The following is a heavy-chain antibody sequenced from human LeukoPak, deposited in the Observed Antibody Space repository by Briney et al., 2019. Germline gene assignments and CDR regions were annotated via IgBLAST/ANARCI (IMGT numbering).Heavy chain of an antibody. V-gene: IGHV3-33*01. J-gene: IGHJ4*02. D-gene: IGHD3/OR15-3a*01. Sequence: GMSLRLSCAASGLTFSTYGFHWIRQAPGKGLERVSLIRNDGKKAEYADSVKGRFTIFRDNSKNTVYLQMNSLRAEDTAVYYCVRDIWTSGNKYFDYWGQGTLVTVSS. CDR3: VRDIWTSGNKYFDY. CDR1: GLTFSTYG. CDR2: IRNDGKKA.